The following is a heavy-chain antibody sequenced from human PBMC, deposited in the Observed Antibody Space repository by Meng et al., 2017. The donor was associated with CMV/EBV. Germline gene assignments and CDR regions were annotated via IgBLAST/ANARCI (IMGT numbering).Heavy chain of an antibody. CDR1: GGSFSGYY. V-gene: IGHV4-34*01. D-gene: IGHD2-2*01. Sequence: SLPCAVYGGSFSGYYWSWIRQPPGKGLEWIGEINHSGSTNYNPSLKSRVTISVDTSKNQFSLKLSSVTAADTAVYYCARGRQRKFDPWGQGTLVTVSS. CDR2: INHSGST. J-gene: IGHJ5*02. CDR3: ARGRQRKFDP.